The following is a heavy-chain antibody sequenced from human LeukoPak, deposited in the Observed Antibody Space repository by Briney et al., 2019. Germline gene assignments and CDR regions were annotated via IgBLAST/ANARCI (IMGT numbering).Heavy chain of an antibody. CDR3: AMRGYSYGNYFDY. J-gene: IGHJ4*02. D-gene: IGHD5-18*01. CDR2: IWYDGSNK. CDR1: GFRFSDFW. V-gene: IGHV3-33*08. Sequence: GGSLRLSCTASGFRFSDFWMHWVRQAPGKGLEWVAVIWYDGSNKYYADSVKGRFTISRDNSKNTLYLQMNSLRAEDTAVYYCAMRGYSYGNYFDYWGQGTLVTVSS.